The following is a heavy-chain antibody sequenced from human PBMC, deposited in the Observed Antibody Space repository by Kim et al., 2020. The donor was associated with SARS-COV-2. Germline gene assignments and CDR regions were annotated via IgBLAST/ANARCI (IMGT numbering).Heavy chain of an antibody. CDR2: ISDSIGSST. CDR1: GFTFRSYA. V-gene: IGHV3-23*01. Sequence: GGSLRLSCAASGFTFRSYAMTWIRQFPGKGLEWVATISDSIGSSTYYADSVKGRFTISRDNSKNRLFLQMNSLRAEDTAIYYCVKDVGPVVVVTAPEGSTEGMDHWGQGTLVTVSS. J-gene: IGHJ4*02. D-gene: IGHD2-21*02. CDR3: VKDVGPVVVVTAPEGSTEGMDH.